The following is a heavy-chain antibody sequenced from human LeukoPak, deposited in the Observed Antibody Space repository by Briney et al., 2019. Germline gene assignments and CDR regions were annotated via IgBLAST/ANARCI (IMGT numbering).Heavy chain of an antibody. V-gene: IGHV3-21*01. CDR1: GFTFSSYS. D-gene: IGHD3-3*01. CDR2: ISSSGSYI. Sequence: GGSLRLSCAASGFTFSSYSMNWVRQAPGKGLEWVSSISSSGSYIYYADSVKGRFTISRDNAKNSLYLQMNSLRAEDTAVYYCAREIATIFGVVTDRSYYMDVWGKGTTVTVSS. CDR3: AREIATIFGVVTDRSYYMDV. J-gene: IGHJ6*03.